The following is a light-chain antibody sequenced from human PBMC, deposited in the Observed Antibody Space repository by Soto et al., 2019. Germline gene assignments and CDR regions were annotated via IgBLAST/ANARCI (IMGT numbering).Light chain of an antibody. J-gene: IGKJ1*01. Sequence: EIVMTQSPATLSVSPGGRATLSCRASQSISDTLAWYQQKPGQAPRLLIHGASTRATGFPARFSGSGSGTDFTLTISSLQSEDFAVYYCQHYNNRPWTFGQGTKVEIK. CDR3: QHYNNRPWT. V-gene: IGKV3-15*01. CDR2: GAS. CDR1: QSISDT.